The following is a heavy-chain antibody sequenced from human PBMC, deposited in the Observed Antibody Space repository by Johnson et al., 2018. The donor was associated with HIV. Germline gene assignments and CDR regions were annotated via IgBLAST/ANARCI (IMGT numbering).Heavy chain of an antibody. CDR2: IYWTGGRT. CDR3: ARASNYYDSFGYYRRGGGSDI. Sequence: MQLVESGGGVVRPGGSLRLSCAASGFSFDDYDMSWVRQAPGKGLEWVSGIYWTGGRTSYADSVKGRFTISRDNAKNSLYLQMNNVRAEDTALYFCARASNYYDSFGYYRRGGGSDIWGQGTMVTVSS. CDR1: GFSFDDYD. D-gene: IGHD3-22*01. J-gene: IGHJ3*02. V-gene: IGHV3-20*04.